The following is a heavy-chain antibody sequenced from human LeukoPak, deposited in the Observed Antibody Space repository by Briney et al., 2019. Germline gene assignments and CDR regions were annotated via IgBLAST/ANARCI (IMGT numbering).Heavy chain of an antibody. CDR2: IYSGGST. V-gene: IGHV3-53*01. Sequence: GGSLRLSCAASGFTVSSNYMSWVRQAPGKGLEWVSVIYSGGSTYYADSVKGRLTISRDNSKNTLYLQMNSLRAEDTAVYYCARDGHKDPLEMATTYYFDYWGQGTLVTVSS. CDR3: ARDGHKDPLEMATTYYFDY. D-gene: IGHD5-24*01. J-gene: IGHJ4*02. CDR1: GFTVSSNY.